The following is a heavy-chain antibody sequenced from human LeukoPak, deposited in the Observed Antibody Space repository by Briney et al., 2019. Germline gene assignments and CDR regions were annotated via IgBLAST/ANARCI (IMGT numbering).Heavy chain of an antibody. D-gene: IGHD4-23*01. J-gene: IGHJ5*02. V-gene: IGHV4-59*08. CDR1: GGAITAYY. CDR2: NYYSGIT. CDR3: ARRMSPGGWFGP. Sequence: SETLSLTCTVSGGAITAYYWSWLRQPPGKGLEWIGYNYYSGITNYNPSLKSRVTMSVGTSKNHFYPKLSSVTAADTAVYFCARRMSPGGWFGPWGQGTLVTVSS.